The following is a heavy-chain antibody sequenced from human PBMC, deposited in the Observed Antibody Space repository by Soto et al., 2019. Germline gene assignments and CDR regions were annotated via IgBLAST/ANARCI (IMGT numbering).Heavy chain of an antibody. J-gene: IGHJ5*02. Sequence: GTSVKVSCKASGYTLTSYAMHWVRQAPGQRLEWMGWINAGNGNTKYSQKFQGRVTITRDTSASTAYMELSSLRSEDTAVYYCARDRIIAAAGTGWFDPWGQGTLVTVSS. CDR1: GYTLTSYA. D-gene: IGHD6-13*01. V-gene: IGHV1-3*01. CDR3: ARDRIIAAAGTGWFDP. CDR2: INAGNGNT.